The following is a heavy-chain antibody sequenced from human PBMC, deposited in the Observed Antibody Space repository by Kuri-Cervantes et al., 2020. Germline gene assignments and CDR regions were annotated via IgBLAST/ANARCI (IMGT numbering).Heavy chain of an antibody. CDR2: ISSSSSTI. CDR3: ARGRQGSGSYYFHNWFDP. V-gene: IGHV3-11*04. Sequence: LSLTCAASGFTFSDYYMSWIRQAPGKGLEWVSYISSSSSTIYYADSVKGRFTISRDNAKNSLYLQMNSLRDEDTAVYYCARGRQGSGSYYFHNWFDPWGQGTLVTVSS. D-gene: IGHD3-10*01. J-gene: IGHJ5*02. CDR1: GFTFSDYY.